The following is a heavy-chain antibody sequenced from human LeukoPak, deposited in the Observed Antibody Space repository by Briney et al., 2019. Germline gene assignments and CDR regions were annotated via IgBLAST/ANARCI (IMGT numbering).Heavy chain of an antibody. CDR3: ARVFAPIAAAAVKRNYYYYYYMDV. J-gene: IGHJ6*03. V-gene: IGHV3-7*01. Sequence: GGSLRLSCAASGFSFSNYGMHWVRQAPGKGLEWVANIKQDGSEKYYVDSVKGRFTISRDNAKNSLYLQMNSLRAEDTAVYYCARVFAPIAAAAVKRNYYYYYYMDVWGKGTTVTVSS. D-gene: IGHD6-13*01. CDR2: IKQDGSEK. CDR1: GFSFSNYG.